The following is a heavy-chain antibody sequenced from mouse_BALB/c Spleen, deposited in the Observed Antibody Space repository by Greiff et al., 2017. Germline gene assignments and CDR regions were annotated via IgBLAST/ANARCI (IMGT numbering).Heavy chain of an antibody. Sequence: EVKLQQSGAELVRPGALVKLSCKASGFNIKDYYMHWVKQRPEQGLEWIGWIDPENGNTIYDPKFQGKASITADTSSNTAYLQLSSLTSEDTAVYYCARGDGNFFDYWGQGTTLTVSS. V-gene: IGHV14-1*02. J-gene: IGHJ2*01. CDR2: IDPENGNT. CDR1: GFNIKDYY. D-gene: IGHD2-1*01. CDR3: ARGDGNFFDY.